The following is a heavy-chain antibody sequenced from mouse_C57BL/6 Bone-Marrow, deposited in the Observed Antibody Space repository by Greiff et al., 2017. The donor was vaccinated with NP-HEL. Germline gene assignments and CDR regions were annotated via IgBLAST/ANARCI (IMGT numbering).Heavy chain of an antibody. CDR2: IHPSDSDT. Sequence: VKLQQPGAELVKPGASVKVSCKASGYTFTSYWMHWVKQRPGQGLEWIGGIHPSDSDTNYNQKFKGKATLTVDKSSSTAYMQLSSLTSEDSAVYYCAIKGYLYAMDYWGQGTSVTVAS. J-gene: IGHJ4*01. CDR1: GYTFTSYW. V-gene: IGHV1-74*01. CDR3: AIKGYLYAMDY. D-gene: IGHD2-2*01.